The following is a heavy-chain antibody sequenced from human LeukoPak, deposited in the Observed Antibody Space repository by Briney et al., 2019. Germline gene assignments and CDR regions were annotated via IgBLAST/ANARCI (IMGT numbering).Heavy chain of an antibody. Sequence: SETLSLTCTGSGGSISSYYWSWIRQPAGKGLEWIGRIYTSGSTNYNPSLKSRVTMSVDTPRNQFSLRLSSVTAADTAVYYCARDDITGTTDYWGQGTLVTVSS. CDR2: IYTSGST. V-gene: IGHV4-4*07. CDR3: ARDDITGTTDY. D-gene: IGHD1-7*01. J-gene: IGHJ4*02. CDR1: GGSISSYY.